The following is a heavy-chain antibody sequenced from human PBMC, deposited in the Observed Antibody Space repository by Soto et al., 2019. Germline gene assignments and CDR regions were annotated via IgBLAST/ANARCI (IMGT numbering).Heavy chain of an antibody. Sequence: VQLQESDPGLAETLSLTCTVSGVSITSGDYYWNWIRQPPGKGLEWIGNIDYSGNTYYNPSLKSRLTISLDTSKNQSSLKLSSVTAADTAVYYCASFGLASMNWFDPWGQGTLVTVSS. CDR3: ASFGLASMNWFDP. CDR1: GVSITSGDYY. V-gene: IGHV4-30-4*01. J-gene: IGHJ5*02. D-gene: IGHD3-3*01. CDR2: IDYSGNT.